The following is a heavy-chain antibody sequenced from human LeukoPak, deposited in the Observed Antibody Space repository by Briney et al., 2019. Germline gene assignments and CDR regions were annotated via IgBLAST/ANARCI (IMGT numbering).Heavy chain of an antibody. CDR1: GTSLSSYC. V-gene: IGHV4-34*01. Sequence: PSETLSLTCAVSGTSLSSYCWSWIRQPPEKGLEWVGEINHSGSTKYNPSLKSRVTISVDTSKNQFSLRLTSVTAADTAVYYCARAGGADSPQDLDYWGQGILVTVSS. CDR2: INHSGST. J-gene: IGHJ4*02. CDR3: ARAGGADSPQDLDY. D-gene: IGHD3-22*01.